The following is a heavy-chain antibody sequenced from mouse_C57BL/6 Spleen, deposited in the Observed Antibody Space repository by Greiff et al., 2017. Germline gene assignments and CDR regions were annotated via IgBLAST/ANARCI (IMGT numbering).Heavy chain of an antibody. CDR1: GFTSSDYG. J-gene: IGHJ2*01. Sequence: EVKLVESGGGLVKPGGSLKLSCAASGFTSSDYGMHWVRQAPEKGLEWVAYISSGSSTIYYADTVKGRFTISIDNAKNTLFLQMTSLRSEDTAMYYCASGSSRDYWGQGTTLTVSS. CDR2: ISSGSSTI. V-gene: IGHV5-17*01. D-gene: IGHD1-1*01. CDR3: ASGSSRDY.